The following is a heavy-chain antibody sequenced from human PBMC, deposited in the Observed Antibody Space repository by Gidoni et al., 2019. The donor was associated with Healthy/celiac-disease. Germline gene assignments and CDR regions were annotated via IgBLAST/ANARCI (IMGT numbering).Heavy chain of an antibody. CDR2: IKSKTDGGTT. J-gene: IGHJ4*02. D-gene: IGHD3-22*01. Sequence: EVQLVESGGGLVKPGGSLRLSCAASGFTFSNAWMRWGRQAPGKGLEWVGRIKSKTDGGTTDYAAPVKGRFTISRDDSKNTLYLQMNSLKTEDTAVYYCTTAPYYYDSSGYLYLFDYWGQGTLVTVSS. CDR3: TTAPYYYDSSGYLYLFDY. CDR1: GFTFSNAW. V-gene: IGHV3-15*01.